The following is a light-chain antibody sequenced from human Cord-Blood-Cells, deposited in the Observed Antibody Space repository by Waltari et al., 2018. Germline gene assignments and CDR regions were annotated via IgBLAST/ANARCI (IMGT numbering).Light chain of an antibody. CDR2: AVR. CDR3: CSYAGSSNCV. J-gene: IGLJ3*02. V-gene: IGLV2-23*02. CDR1: SSDVGSYNL. Sequence: QSALTQPASVSGSPGHSITISCTGTSSDVGSYNLVSWYQQHPGKAPRPMIYAVRKRPSGVSNRFSCSKSGNTGSLTISGLQAEDEADDYCCSYAGSSNCVFGGGTKLTVL.